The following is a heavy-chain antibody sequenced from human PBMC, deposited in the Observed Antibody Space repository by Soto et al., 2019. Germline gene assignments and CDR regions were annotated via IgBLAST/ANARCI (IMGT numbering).Heavy chain of an antibody. D-gene: IGHD5-18*01. V-gene: IGHV4-39*01. J-gene: IGHJ4*02. CDR3: ARRGYSYGPHFDY. Sequence: PSETLSLTCTVSGGSISSSSYYGGWIRQPPGKGLEWIGSIYYSGSTYYNPSLKSRVTISVDTSKNQFSLKLSSVTAADTAVYYCARRGYSYGPHFDYWGQGTLVTVSS. CDR2: IYYSGST. CDR1: GGSISSSSYY.